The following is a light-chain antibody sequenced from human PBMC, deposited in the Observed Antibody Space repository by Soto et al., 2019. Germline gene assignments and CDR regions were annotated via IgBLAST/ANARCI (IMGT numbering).Light chain of an antibody. Sequence: DIQMTQSPSSLSASVGDRVTITCRASQSVSSYLNWYQQKPGKAPKLLIYAASSLQSGVPSRFSGSGSATDFILTISSLQPEDFAIYYCQQSYSTPPTFGQGTKLEIK. CDR3: QQSYSTPPT. V-gene: IGKV1-39*01. CDR1: QSVSSY. J-gene: IGKJ2*01. CDR2: AAS.